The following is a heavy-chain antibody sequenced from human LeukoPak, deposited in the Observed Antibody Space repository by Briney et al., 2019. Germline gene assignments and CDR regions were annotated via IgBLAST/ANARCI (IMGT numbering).Heavy chain of an antibody. CDR3: AKRREVTTRSFDY. D-gene: IGHD4-17*01. CDR1: GFTFSSYA. V-gene: IGHV3-23*01. J-gene: IGHJ4*02. Sequence: GGSLRLSCAASGFTFSSYAMSWVRQAPGKGLEWLSAISGSGGSTYYADSVKGRFTISRDNSKNTLYLQMNSLRAEDTAVYYCAKRREVTTRSFDYWGQGTLVTVSS. CDR2: ISGSGGST.